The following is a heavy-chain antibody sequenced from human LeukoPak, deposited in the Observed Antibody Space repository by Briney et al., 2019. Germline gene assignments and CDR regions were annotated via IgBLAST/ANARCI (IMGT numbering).Heavy chain of an antibody. D-gene: IGHD3-3*01. CDR1: GFTFSRHG. CDR3: ARDRAWNYFDY. J-gene: IGHJ4*02. Sequence: GALRLSCAPSGFTFSRHGMHWVRQAPGKGLEWVAIISNDGSRKYYAHSVEGRFTISRDNSKNTLYLQMDSLRAEDTAVYYCARDRAWNYFDYWGQGTLVAVSS. V-gene: IGHV3-30*03. CDR2: ISNDGSRK.